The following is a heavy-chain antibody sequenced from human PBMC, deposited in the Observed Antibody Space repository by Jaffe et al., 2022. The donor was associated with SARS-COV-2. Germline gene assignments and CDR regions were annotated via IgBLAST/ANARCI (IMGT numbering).Heavy chain of an antibody. V-gene: IGHV3-9*01. Sequence: EVQLVESGGGLVQPGRSLRLSCAASGFTFDDYAMHWVRQAPGKGLEWVSGISWNSGSIGYADSVKGRFTISRDNAKNSLYLQMNSLRAEDTALYYCAKGVPGIAAAGTYFQHWGQGTLVTVSS. CDR1: GFTFDDYA. J-gene: IGHJ1*01. D-gene: IGHD6-13*01. CDR3: AKGVPGIAAAGTYFQH. CDR2: ISWNSGSI.